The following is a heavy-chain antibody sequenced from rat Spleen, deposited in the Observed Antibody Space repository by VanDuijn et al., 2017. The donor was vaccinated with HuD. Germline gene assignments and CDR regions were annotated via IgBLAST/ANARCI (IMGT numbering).Heavy chain of an antibody. V-gene: IGHV5-31*01. Sequence: EVQLVESGGGLVQPGRSLKLSCVASGFTFKNYWMTWIRQAPGKGLEWVASITNSAGSTYYPDSVKGRFTISRENAENTVYLQMNSLRSEDTATYYCATPLPHWGQGVLVTVSS. CDR2: ITNSAGST. J-gene: IGHJ2*01. D-gene: IGHD3-1*01. CDR3: ATPLPH. CDR1: GFTFKNYW.